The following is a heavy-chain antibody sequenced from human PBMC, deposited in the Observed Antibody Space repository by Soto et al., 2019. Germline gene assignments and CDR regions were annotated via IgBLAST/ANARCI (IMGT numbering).Heavy chain of an antibody. CDR1: GYSFSNSC. V-gene: IGHV5-51*01. CDR3: ARHDAYSSSDF. D-gene: IGHD6-19*01. J-gene: IGHJ4*02. Sequence: VESLTISCKVSGYSFSNSCIAWVLQMPGKGLEWMGIIYPGDSDSRYSPSFQGQVSISADKSINTAYLQWSSLKASDTAMYYCARHDAYSSSDFWGQGTMVTVSS. CDR2: IYPGDSDS.